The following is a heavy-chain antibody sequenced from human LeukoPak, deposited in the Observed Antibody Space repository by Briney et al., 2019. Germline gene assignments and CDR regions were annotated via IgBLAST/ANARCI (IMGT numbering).Heavy chain of an antibody. V-gene: IGHV4-59*01. Sequence: SETLSLTCTVSGGSISSYYWSWVRQPPGKGLEWIGYIYYSGSTNYNPSLKNRVTISVDTSKNQFSLKLSSVTAADTAVYYCARDLATAATADRAFDIWGQGTMVTVSS. D-gene: IGHD6-13*01. J-gene: IGHJ3*02. CDR1: GGSISSYY. CDR2: IYYSGST. CDR3: ARDLATAATADRAFDI.